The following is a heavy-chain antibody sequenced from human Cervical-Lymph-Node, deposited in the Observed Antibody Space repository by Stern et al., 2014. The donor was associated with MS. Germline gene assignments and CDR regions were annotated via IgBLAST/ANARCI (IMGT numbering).Heavy chain of an antibody. CDR1: GYTFTAYF. CDR3: ARDRGSYSDY. CDR2: ISPKTDSA. J-gene: IGHJ4*02. V-gene: IGHV1-2*02. D-gene: IGHD1-26*01. Sequence: QMQLVQSGAEVERPGASVKVSCKASGYTFTAYFLHWVRQAPGQWLEWMGWISPKTDSATYAQKFQDRVTMTRDTSINTGYMEVSSLRSDDTAVYYCARDRGSYSDYWGQGTLVAVSS.